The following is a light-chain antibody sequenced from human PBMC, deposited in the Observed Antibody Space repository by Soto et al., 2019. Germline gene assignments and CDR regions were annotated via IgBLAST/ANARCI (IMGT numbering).Light chain of an antibody. Sequence: QSVLTQPASVSGSPGQSITISCTGTTSDIGADDFVSWYQHHPDKTPKLIIFEVTFRPTGISHRFSASKSGNTASLTISGLEAEDEAIYYCSSYAGSNKSVFGTGTKVTVL. CDR1: TSDIGADDF. CDR3: SSYAGSNKSV. CDR2: EVT. V-gene: IGLV2-14*01. J-gene: IGLJ1*01.